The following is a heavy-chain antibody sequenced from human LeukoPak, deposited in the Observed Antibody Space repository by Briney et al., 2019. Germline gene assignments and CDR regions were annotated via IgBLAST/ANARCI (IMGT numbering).Heavy chain of an antibody. CDR2: ISGSGGST. CDR3: ARGLGGSTSPYYYYYMDF. V-gene: IGHV3-23*01. CDR1: GFTFSSFA. D-gene: IGHD2-2*01. J-gene: IGHJ6*03. Sequence: GGSLRLSCAASGFTFSSFAMTWVRQAPGKGLEWVSAISGSGGSTYCADSVKGRFTISRDNSKNTLYLQMDSLRAEDTAVYYCARGLGGSTSPYYYYYMDFWGKGTTVTVSS.